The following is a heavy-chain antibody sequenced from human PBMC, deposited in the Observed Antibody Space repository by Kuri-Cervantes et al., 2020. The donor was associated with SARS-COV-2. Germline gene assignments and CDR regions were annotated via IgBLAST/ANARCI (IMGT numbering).Heavy chain of an antibody. CDR1: GFTFSDYY. CDR3: TRDDFWSGYWGY. D-gene: IGHD3-3*01. Sequence: GEFLKISCAASGFTFSDYYMSWVRQAPGKGLEWVANIKQDGSEKYYVDSVKGRFTISRDDSKSIAYLQMNSLKTEDTAVYYCTRDDFWSGYWGYWGQGTLVTVSS. CDR2: IKQDGSEK. V-gene: IGHV3-7*03. J-gene: IGHJ4*02.